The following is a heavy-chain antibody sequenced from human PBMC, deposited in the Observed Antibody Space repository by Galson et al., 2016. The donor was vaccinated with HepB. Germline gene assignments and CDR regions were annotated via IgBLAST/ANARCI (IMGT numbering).Heavy chain of an antibody. Sequence: SLRLSCAASGFTFSSYAMSRVRQAPGKGLELVSSISGSGRSTYYADSVKGRYAISRDNSKNTLNLQMNSLRGEDTAVYYCARARIAALGTGAFDMLGQGTMVTVSS. CDR3: ARARIAALGTGAFDM. D-gene: IGHD6-13*01. J-gene: IGHJ3*02. CDR1: GFTFSSYA. V-gene: IGHV3-23*01. CDR2: ISGSGRST.